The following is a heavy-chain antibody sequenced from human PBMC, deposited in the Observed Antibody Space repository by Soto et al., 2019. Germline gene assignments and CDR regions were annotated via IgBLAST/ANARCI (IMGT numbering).Heavy chain of an antibody. J-gene: IGHJ4*02. Sequence: GSLRLSCAASGFTVSSSYMSWVRQAPGKGLEWVSVIYSGGSTYYADSVKGRFTISRDNSKNTLYLQMNSLRAEDTAVYYCARDRPYCSGGSCYSDWGQGTLVTVSS. CDR3: ARDRPYCSGGSCYSD. D-gene: IGHD2-15*01. CDR1: GFTVSSSY. V-gene: IGHV3-66*01. CDR2: IYSGGST.